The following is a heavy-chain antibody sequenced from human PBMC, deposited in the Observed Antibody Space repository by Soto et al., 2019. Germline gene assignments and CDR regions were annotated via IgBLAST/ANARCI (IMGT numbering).Heavy chain of an antibody. J-gene: IGHJ3*02. Sequence: SETLSLTCTVSGVSISGYYWSWIRQPPGKGLEWIGYISYSGSTNNNPSLKSRVNLSVDTSKNHFSLRLSSVTAADTAVYYCARAVYESRGYYSDAFDIWGQGTMVTVSS. CDR1: GVSISGYY. V-gene: IGHV4-59*01. CDR3: ARAVYESRGYYSDAFDI. CDR2: ISYSGST. D-gene: IGHD3-22*01.